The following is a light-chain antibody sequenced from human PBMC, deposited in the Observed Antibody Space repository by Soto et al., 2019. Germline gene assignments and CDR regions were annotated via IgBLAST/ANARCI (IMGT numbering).Light chain of an antibody. CDR3: QQRSNWPIT. J-gene: IGKJ5*01. CDR1: QSVSSY. Sequence: EIVLTQCASTLSVSPGERATLSSRASQSVSSYLAWYQQKPGQAPRLLIYDASNRATGIPARFSGSGSGTDFNLTISSLEPEDFAVYYCQQRSNWPITFGQWTRLEIK. CDR2: DAS. V-gene: IGKV3-11*01.